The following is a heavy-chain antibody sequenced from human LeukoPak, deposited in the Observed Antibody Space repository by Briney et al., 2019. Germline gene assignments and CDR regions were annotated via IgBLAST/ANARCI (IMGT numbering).Heavy chain of an antibody. Sequence: GGSLRLSFAASGFTFSDDYMSWIRQAPGEGLEWVSYISSSGSTIYYADSEKGRFTISRDTAKNSLYLQMNSLRAEDTAVYNCARDTDVRYCSGGSCYITYIDYWSQGTLVTVHS. D-gene: IGHD2-15*01. V-gene: IGHV3-11*01. J-gene: IGHJ4*02. CDR3: ARDTDVRYCSGGSCYITYIDY. CDR1: GFTFSDDY. CDR2: ISSSGSTI.